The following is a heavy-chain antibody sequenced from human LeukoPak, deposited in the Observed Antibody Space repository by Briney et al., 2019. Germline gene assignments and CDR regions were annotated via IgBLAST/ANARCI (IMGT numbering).Heavy chain of an antibody. Sequence: SETLSLTCAVYGGSFSPYYWSWIRQSPGKGLEWIAEIDHRGDTNYNPSVKSRVTISVDTSKNQFSLKVRSLSAADTAVYYCARGATISETGYFDFWGQGTPVTVSS. CDR3: ARGATISETGYFDF. CDR1: GGSFSPYY. V-gene: IGHV4-34*01. J-gene: IGHJ4*03. CDR2: IDHRGDT. D-gene: IGHD5-24*01.